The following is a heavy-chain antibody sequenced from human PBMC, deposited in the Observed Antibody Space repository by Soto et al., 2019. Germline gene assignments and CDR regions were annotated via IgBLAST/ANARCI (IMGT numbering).Heavy chain of an antibody. D-gene: IGHD5-12*01. Sequence: SETLSLTCTVSGGSISSSSYYWGWIRQPPGKGLEWIGSIYYSGSTYYNPSLKGRVTISVDTSKNQFSLKLSFVTAADTAVYYCARHGVQGIVATILSWFDPWGQGTLVTVSS. J-gene: IGHJ5*02. CDR2: IYYSGST. CDR1: GGSISSSSYY. V-gene: IGHV4-39*01. CDR3: ARHGVQGIVATILSWFDP.